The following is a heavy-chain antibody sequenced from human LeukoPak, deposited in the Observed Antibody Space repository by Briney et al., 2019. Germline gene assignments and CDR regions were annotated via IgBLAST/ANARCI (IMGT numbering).Heavy chain of an antibody. D-gene: IGHD3-10*01. CDR1: GFTFSKYW. CDR3: ARDHPFRDGTHYFDY. Sequence: GGSLRRSCAASGFTFSKYWMSWVRQAPGKGLEWVANIKEDRSEKYYVDSVRGRFTIFRDNAKNSLYLQMNNLRVEDTAVYYCARDHPFRDGTHYFDYWGQGTLVTVSS. J-gene: IGHJ4*02. CDR2: IKEDRSEK. V-gene: IGHV3-7*01.